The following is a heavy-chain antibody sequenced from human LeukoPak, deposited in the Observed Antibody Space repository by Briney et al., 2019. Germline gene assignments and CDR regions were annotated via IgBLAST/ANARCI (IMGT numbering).Heavy chain of an antibody. CDR2: IYTSGST. D-gene: IGHD1-26*01. CDR3: ARDQTNYSGSYYYDTEGGWFDP. CDR1: GGSISSGSYY. Sequence: SQTLSLTCTVSGGSISSGSYYWSWIRQPAGKGLEWIGRIYTSGSTNYNPSLKSRVTISVDTSKNQFSLKLSSVTAADMAVYYCARDQTNYSGSYYYDTEGGWFDPWGQGTLVTVSS. J-gene: IGHJ5*02. V-gene: IGHV4-61*02.